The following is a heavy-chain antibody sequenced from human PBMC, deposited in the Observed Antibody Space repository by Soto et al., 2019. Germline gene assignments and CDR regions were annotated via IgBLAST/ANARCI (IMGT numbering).Heavy chain of an antibody. V-gene: IGHV5-51*01. D-gene: IGHD3-22*01. CDR1: GYNFDSYW. Sequence: PGESLKISCKGSGYNFDSYWIGWVRQMPGRGLEWMGIINPGDSDTRYSPSFQGQVTISADESTGTAYLRWSSLKASDNAIYYCARHLDTSGYYYSTTWGQGTLVTVSS. J-gene: IGHJ5*02. CDR2: INPGDSDT. CDR3: ARHLDTSGYYYSTT.